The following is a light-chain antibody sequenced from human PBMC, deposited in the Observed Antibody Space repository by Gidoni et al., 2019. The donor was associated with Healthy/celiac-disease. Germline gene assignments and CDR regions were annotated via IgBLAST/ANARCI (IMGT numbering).Light chain of an antibody. Sequence: EIVLTQSPGTLSLSPGERATLSCRASQRVSSSYLAWYQQQPGQAPRLLIYGASSRATGIPDRFSGSGSGTDFTLTISRLEPEDFAVYYCQQYGSPYTFGQGTKLEIK. CDR3: QQYGSPYT. V-gene: IGKV3-20*01. CDR2: GAS. J-gene: IGKJ2*01. CDR1: QRVSSSY.